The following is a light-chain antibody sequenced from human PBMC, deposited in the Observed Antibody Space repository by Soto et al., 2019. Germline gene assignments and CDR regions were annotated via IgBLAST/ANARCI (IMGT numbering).Light chain of an antibody. V-gene: IGLV2-23*01. CDR1: TSDVGNYDL. Sequence: ALTQPASVSGSPGQSITISCTGTTSDVGNYDLVSWYQQLPGKAPKFILYEGSKRPSGVSNRFSGSKSGNTASLTISGLQAEDEADYYCCSYAGSSTYVFGTGTKVTVL. CDR2: EGS. CDR3: CSYAGSSTYV. J-gene: IGLJ1*01.